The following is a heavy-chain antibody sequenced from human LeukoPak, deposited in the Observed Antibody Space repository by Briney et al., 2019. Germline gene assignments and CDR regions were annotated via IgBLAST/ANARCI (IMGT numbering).Heavy chain of an antibody. CDR3: ATSSLHHYYYYMDV. CDR1: GYTFTAYY. Sequence: GASVKVSCKASGYTFTAYYMHWVRQAPGQGLEWMGWINPNTDGTNYAQKFQGRVTVTSDTSINTAYMELTRLRSDDTAVYYCATSSLHHYYYYMDVWGKGTTVTVSS. CDR2: INPNTDGT. J-gene: IGHJ6*03. V-gene: IGHV1-2*02. D-gene: IGHD3-10*01.